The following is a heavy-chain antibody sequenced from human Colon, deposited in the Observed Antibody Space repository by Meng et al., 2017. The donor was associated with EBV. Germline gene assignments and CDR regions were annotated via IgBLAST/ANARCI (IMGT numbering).Heavy chain of an antibody. CDR1: CASISSSNW. J-gene: IGHJ4*02. CDR2: IYHGGNT. Sequence: QLQESGPGPVDPSAALSLTCSVSCASISSSNWWSWVRQPPGKGLEWIGEIYHGGNTNYNPSLKSRVTISVDRSNDQFSLSLSSVTAADTAVYYCARGNAYNAPSFDYWGQGTLVTVSS. CDR3: ARGNAYNAPSFDY. V-gene: IGHV4-4*02. D-gene: IGHD5-24*01.